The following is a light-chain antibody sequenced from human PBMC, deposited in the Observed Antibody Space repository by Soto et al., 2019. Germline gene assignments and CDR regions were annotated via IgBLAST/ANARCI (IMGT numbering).Light chain of an antibody. J-gene: IGKJ2*01. V-gene: IGKV3-20*01. CDR1: QSVSSGY. CDR3: QQYGISQNT. CDR2: GAS. Sequence: ETVMTQSPGTLSLSRGERATLSCRASQSVSSGYLAWYQQKPGQAPRLLIFGASNRATGIPDRFTGSGSGTDFTLTISRLEPEDFAVYYCQQYGISQNTFGQGTKLEIK.